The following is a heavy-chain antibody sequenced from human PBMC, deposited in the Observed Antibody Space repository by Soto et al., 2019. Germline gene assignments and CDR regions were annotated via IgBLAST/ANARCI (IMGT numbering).Heavy chain of an antibody. V-gene: IGHV3-9*01. CDR2: ISWNSGTI. Sequence: QPGGSLRLSCAASGFTFDDYAMHWFRQAPGKGLEWVAGISWNSGTIGYADSVKGRFTISRDNAKNSLYLQMNILRAEDTALYYCAKDSELVAATPSLAPNAFDIWGQGTMVTVSS. CDR1: GFTFDDYA. CDR3: AKDSELVAATPSLAPNAFDI. J-gene: IGHJ3*02. D-gene: IGHD2-15*01.